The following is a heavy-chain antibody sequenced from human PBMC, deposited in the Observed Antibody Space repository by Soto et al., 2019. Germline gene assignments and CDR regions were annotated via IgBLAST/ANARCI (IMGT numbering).Heavy chain of an antibody. J-gene: IGHJ4*02. D-gene: IGHD3-3*01. Sequence: GWSLRLSCAASGFTFSSYAMHWVRQAPGKGLEWVAFISYDGSNKYYADSVKGRFTISRDNSKNTLYLQMKSLRAEDTAVYYCARDSQIQTYYDFWSGYYRHYYFDYWGQGTLVTVSS. CDR3: ARDSQIQTYYDFWSGYYRHYYFDY. V-gene: IGHV3-30-3*01. CDR2: ISYDGSNK. CDR1: GFTFSSYA.